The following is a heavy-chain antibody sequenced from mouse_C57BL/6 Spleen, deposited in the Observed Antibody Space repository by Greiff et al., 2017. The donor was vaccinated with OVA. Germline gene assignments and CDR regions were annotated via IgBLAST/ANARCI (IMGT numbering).Heavy chain of an antibody. CDR1: GFNIKDDY. J-gene: IGHJ4*01. V-gene: IGHV14-4*01. CDR3: TTRAMDY. CDR2: IDPENGDT. Sequence: EVQLKQSGAELVRPGASVKLSCTASGFNIKDDYMHWVKQRPEQGLEWIGWIDPENGDTEYASKFQGKATITADTSSNTAYLQLSSLTSEDTAVYYCTTRAMDYWGQGTSVTVSS.